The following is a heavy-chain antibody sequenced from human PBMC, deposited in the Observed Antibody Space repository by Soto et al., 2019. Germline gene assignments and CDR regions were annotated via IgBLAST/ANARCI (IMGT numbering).Heavy chain of an antibody. Sequence: EVQLVESGGGLVQPGGSLRLSCAASGFTFSNYWMSWVRQAPGKGLEWVAKINQGGSEKWSADSVKGRFNISRDNAKNSLYLQLNSLGAEDTAVYYCVKDDGDYSFDYWGQGTLVTVSS. J-gene: IGHJ4*02. CDR3: VKDDGDYSFDY. CDR2: INQGGSEK. CDR1: GFTFSNYW. V-gene: IGHV3-7*03. D-gene: IGHD4-17*01.